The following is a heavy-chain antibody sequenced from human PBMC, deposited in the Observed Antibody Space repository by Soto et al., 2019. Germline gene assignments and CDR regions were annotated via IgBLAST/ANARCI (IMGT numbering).Heavy chain of an antibody. CDR2: ISAYNGKR. J-gene: IGHJ3*02. CDR1: GYPFTSYG. V-gene: IGHV1-18*01. D-gene: IGHD5-12*01. Sequence: QGQLLQSGDEVKTPGASVRVSCRASGYPFTSYGISWVRQAPGQGLEWVAWISAYNGKRDTAEKFQGRVTITLDKSTDTAHMELGDLTSADTAVYYCARERIVASIHDAFEIWGQGTKVTVSS. CDR3: ARERIVASIHDAFEI.